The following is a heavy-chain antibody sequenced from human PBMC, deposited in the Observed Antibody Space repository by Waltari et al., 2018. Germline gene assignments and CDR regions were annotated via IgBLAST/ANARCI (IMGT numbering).Heavy chain of an antibody. CDR2: IIPICGKA. J-gene: IGHJ1*01. D-gene: IGHD3-16*02. Sequence: QVQLVQSGAEVKKPGSSVKVSCKASGATFSSYAISWVRQAPGQGLEWMGRIIPICGKANYAQKFQGRVTITADNSTSTAYMELSSLRSEDTAVYYCARTDDYIWGSYRPAEYFQHWGQGTLVTVSS. V-gene: IGHV1-69*02. CDR3: ARTDDYIWGSYRPAEYFQH. CDR1: GATFSSYA.